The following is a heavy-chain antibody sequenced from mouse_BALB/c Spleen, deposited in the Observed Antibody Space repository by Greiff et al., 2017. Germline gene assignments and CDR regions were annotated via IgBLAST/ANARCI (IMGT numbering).Heavy chain of an antibody. Sequence: LQPPGSELVRPGASVKLSCKASGYTFTSYWMHLVKQRPGQGLEWIGNIYPGSGSTNYDEKFKSKATLTVDTSSSTAYMQLSSLTSEDSAVYYCARCYYGSSYYFDYWGQGTTLTVSS. J-gene: IGHJ2*01. CDR1: GYTFTSYW. CDR3: ARCYYGSSYYFDY. CDR2: IYPGSGST. D-gene: IGHD1-1*01. V-gene: IGHV1S22*01.